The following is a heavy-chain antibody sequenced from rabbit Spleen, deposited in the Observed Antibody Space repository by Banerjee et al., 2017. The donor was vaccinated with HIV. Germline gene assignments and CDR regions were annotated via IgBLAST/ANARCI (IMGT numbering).Heavy chain of an antibody. J-gene: IGHJ4*01. CDR3: ARGDSTTPYYMGFGL. Sequence: QSLEESGGDLVKPGASLTLTCTASGFSFSNSYYMYWVRHAPGKGLEWIACIDTNDGDTDYANWPKGRFTISKTSSTTVTLQMTSLTAADTATYFCARGDSTTPYYMGFGLWGPGTLVTVS. CDR1: GFSFSNSYY. CDR2: IDTNDGDT. D-gene: IGHD1-1*01. V-gene: IGHV1S40*01.